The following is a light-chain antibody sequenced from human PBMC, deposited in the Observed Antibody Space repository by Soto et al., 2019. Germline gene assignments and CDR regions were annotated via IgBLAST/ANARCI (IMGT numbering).Light chain of an antibody. CDR3: QQSYCTLSWT. V-gene: IGKV1-39*01. CDR1: QSISSY. Sequence: DLQMTQSPSSLSASVGDRVTITCRASQSISSYLNWYQQKPGKAPKLLIYAASSLQSGVPSRFSGSGSGTDFTLTISSLQPEDFATYYCQQSYCTLSWTFGQGTKVDIK. J-gene: IGKJ1*01. CDR2: AAS.